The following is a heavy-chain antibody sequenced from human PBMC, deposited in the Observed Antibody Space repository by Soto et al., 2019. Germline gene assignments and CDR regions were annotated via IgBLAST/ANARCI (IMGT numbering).Heavy chain of an antibody. CDR1: GGSISSAAYS. Sequence: SETLSLTCTVSGGSISSAAYSWSWIRQPPGKGLEWIGYIYPSGMPFYNPSLRSRVTISIDRSNDQFSLNLKSVTAADTAVYYCARERGGYGLFDSWGQGTLVTVSS. D-gene: IGHD5-18*01. V-gene: IGHV4-30-2*01. CDR2: IYPSGMP. CDR3: ARERGGYGLFDS. J-gene: IGHJ4*02.